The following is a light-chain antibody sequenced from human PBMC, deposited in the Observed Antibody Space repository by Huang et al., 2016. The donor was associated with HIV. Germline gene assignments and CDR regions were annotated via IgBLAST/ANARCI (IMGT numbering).Light chain of an antibody. CDR2: GTS. CDR3: QQYDSYPMT. V-gene: IGKV1-16*02. Sequence: DIQMTQSPSSLSASVGDRVTITCRASQGISHYLAWFQQKPGKAPKPLIYGTSSLHSGVPSKFSGSGSGTDFTLIISSLQPEDFATYYCQQYDSYPMTVGQGTRLDIK. J-gene: IGKJ5*01. CDR1: QGISHY.